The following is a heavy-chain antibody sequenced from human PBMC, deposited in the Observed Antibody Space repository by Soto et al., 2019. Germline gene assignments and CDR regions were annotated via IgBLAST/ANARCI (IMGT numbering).Heavy chain of an antibody. Sequence: SVKVSCKASGGTFSSYAISWVRQAPGQGLEWMGGIIPIFGTANYAQKFQGRVTITADKSTSTAYMELSSLRSEDTAVYYCARDSREPRAYYYYGMDVWGQGTRLAVSX. D-gene: IGHD1-1*01. V-gene: IGHV1-69*06. CDR1: GGTFSSYA. CDR2: IIPIFGTA. CDR3: ARDSREPRAYYYYGMDV. J-gene: IGHJ6*02.